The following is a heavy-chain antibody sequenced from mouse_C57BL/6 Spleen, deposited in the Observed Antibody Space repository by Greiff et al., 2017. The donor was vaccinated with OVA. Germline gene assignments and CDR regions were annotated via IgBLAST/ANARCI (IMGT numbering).Heavy chain of an antibody. V-gene: IGHV1-50*01. D-gene: IGHD2-3*01. CDR1: GYTFTSYW. J-gene: IGHJ4*01. CDR2: IDPSDSYT. Sequence: VQLQQPGAELVKPGASVKLSCKASGYTFTSYWMQWVKQRPGQGLEWIGEIDPSDSYTNYNQKFKGKATLTVDTSSSTAYMQLSSLTSEDSAVYYCARGRLVYDGYYGAMDYWGQGTSVTVSS. CDR3: ARGRLVYDGYYGAMDY.